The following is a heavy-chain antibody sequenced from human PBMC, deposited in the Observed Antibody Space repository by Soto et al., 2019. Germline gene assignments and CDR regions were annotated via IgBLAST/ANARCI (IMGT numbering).Heavy chain of an antibody. CDR1: GGTFSSYT. Sequence: SVKVSCKASGGTFSSYTISWVRQAPGQGLEWMGRIIPILGIANYAQKFQGRVTITADKSTSTAYMELSSLRSEDTAVYYCARIATADSYFDYWGQANLVTAPQ. CDR2: IIPILGIA. D-gene: IGHD6-13*01. J-gene: IGHJ4*02. V-gene: IGHV1-69*02. CDR3: ARIATADSYFDY.